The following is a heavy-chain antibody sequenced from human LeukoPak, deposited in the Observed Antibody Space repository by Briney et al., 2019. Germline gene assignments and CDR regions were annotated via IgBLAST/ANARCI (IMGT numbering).Heavy chain of an antibody. CDR1: GFTFSSYA. CDR2: ISSTSAYI. D-gene: IGHD2-2*01. J-gene: IGHJ3*02. CDR3: ARDLESCSSTSCFGTYDAFDI. V-gene: IGHV3-21*01. Sequence: GGSLRLSCAASGFTFSSYAMSWVRQAPGKGLEWVSSISSTSAYIHYADSVKGRFTISRDNARNSLYLQMNSLRAEDTAVYYCARDLESCSSTSCFGTYDAFDIWGQGTMVTVSS.